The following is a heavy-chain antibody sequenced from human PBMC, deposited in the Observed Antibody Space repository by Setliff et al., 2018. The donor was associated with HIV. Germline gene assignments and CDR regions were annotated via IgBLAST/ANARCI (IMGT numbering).Heavy chain of an antibody. V-gene: IGHV3-21*01. CDR1: GFVFSNAW. J-gene: IGHJ4*02. D-gene: IGHD6-19*01. Sequence: GGSLRLSCAASGFVFSNAWMNWVRQAPGKGLEWVSSISSSSSYIYYADSVKGRFTISRDNAKNSLYLQMNSLRAEDTAVYYCAREGAGLDYWGQGTLVTSPQ. CDR2: ISSSSSYI. CDR3: AREGAGLDY.